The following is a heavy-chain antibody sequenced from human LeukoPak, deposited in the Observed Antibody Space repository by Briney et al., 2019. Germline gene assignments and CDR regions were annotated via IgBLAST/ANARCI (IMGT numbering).Heavy chain of an antibody. CDR1: GFTFSSYS. J-gene: IGHJ3*02. V-gene: IGHV3-48*01. D-gene: IGHD1-26*01. Sequence: PGGSLRLSCAASGFTFSSYSMNWVRQAPGKGLEWVSYISSSSTIYYADSVKGRFTISRDNAKNSLYLQMNSLRAEDTAVYYCARLYSGSYYDAFDIWGQGTMVTVSS. CDR2: ISSSSTI. CDR3: ARLYSGSYYDAFDI.